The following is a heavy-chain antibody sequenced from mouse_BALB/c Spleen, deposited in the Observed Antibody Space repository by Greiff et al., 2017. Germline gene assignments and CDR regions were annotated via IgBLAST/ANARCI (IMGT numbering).Heavy chain of an antibody. Sequence: EVQRVESGPGLMKPSQSLSLTCTVTGYSITSDYAWNWIRQFPGNKLEWMGYISYSGSTSYNPSLKSRISITRDTSKNQFFLQLNSVTTEDTATYDCAYSLLRLRAYCFDYWGQGTTLTVSS. CDR3: AYSLLRLRAYCFDY. D-gene: IGHD1-2*01. V-gene: IGHV3-2*02. CDR2: ISYSGST. CDR1: GYSITSDYA. J-gene: IGHJ2*01.